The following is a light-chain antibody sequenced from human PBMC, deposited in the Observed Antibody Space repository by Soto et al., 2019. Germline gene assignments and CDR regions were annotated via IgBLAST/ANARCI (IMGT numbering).Light chain of an antibody. CDR1: QSVRSN. CDR2: DVS. Sequence: EIVLTQSPATLSLSPGERATLSCRASQSVRSNLAWYQHKPGQAPRLLIYDVSNRATGIPVRFSGSGFGTDFTLTISNVEPEDFAVYYCQQRDNWPWTFGQGAKVEIK. J-gene: IGKJ1*01. V-gene: IGKV3-11*01. CDR3: QQRDNWPWT.